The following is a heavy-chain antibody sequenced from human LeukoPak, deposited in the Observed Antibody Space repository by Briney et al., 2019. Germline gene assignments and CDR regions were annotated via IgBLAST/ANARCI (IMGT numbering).Heavy chain of an antibody. CDR2: IKQDGSEK. CDR3: ARDLATEIRIAAAGTFDY. CDR1: GFTFSSRDW. V-gene: IGHV3-7*01. D-gene: IGHD6-13*01. Sequence: GGSLRLSCVASGFTFSSRDWMTWVRQAPGKGLEWVANIKQDGSEKNYVDSVKGRFTISRDNAKNSVDLQMNSLRVEDTAVYYCARDLATEIRIAAAGTFDYWGQGTLVTVSS. J-gene: IGHJ4*02.